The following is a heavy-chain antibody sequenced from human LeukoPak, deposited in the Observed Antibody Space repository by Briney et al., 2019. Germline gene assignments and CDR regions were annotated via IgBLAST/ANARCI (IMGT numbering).Heavy chain of an antibody. J-gene: IGHJ4*02. CDR3: ARGSFGSSGYYYYFDY. Sequence: SETLSLTCAVSGGSIRSGGYSWSWIRQPPGKGLEWIGYIYHSGSTYYNPSLKSRVTISVDRSKNQFSLKLSSVTAADTAVYYCARGSFGSSGYYYYFDYWGQGTLVTVSS. CDR1: GGSIRSGGYS. V-gene: IGHV4-30-2*01. CDR2: IYHSGST. D-gene: IGHD3-22*01.